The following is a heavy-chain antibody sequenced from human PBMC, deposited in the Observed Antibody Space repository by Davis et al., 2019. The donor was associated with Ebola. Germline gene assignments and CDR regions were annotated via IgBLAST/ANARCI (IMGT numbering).Heavy chain of an antibody. CDR1: GDSISTGYYS. CDR3: ARAHDSTGYYYLGY. V-gene: IGHV4-30-2*01. Sequence: PSETLSLTCAVSGDSISTGYYSWSWIRQPPGKGLEWIGYIYHNGVTFYSPSLRSRATISLDSYNNRFSLKLTSVTAADTALYYCARAHDSTGYYYLGYWGQGALVTVSS. J-gene: IGHJ4*02. D-gene: IGHD3-22*01. CDR2: IYHNGVT.